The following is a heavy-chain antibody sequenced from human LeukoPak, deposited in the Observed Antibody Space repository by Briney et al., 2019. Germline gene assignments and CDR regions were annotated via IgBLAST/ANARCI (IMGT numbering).Heavy chain of an antibody. CDR1: GFTVSSDY. V-gene: IGHV3-53*01. CDR3: ASSTEWEPIRDY. J-gene: IGHJ4*02. CDR2: IYRDGTT. D-gene: IGHD1-26*01. Sequence: GGSLRLFCADSGFTVSSDYMSWVRQAPGKGLEWGSVIYRDGTTYYADSVKGRFTISRDNSKNTVYLQMNSLRAEDTAVFYCASSTEWEPIRDYWGPGTLVIVSS.